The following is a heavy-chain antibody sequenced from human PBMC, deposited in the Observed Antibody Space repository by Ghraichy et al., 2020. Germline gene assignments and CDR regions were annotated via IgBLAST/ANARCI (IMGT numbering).Heavy chain of an antibody. V-gene: IGHV1-8*01. CDR2: MNPNSGNT. CDR3: ATWDVLLWFGESGDPFDY. Sequence: ASVKVSCKASGYTFTSYDINWVRQATGQGLEWMGWMNPNSGNTGYAQKFQGRVTMTRNTSISTAYMELSSLRSEDTAVYYCATWDVLLWFGESGDPFDYWGQGTLVTVSS. CDR1: GYTFTSYD. J-gene: IGHJ4*02. D-gene: IGHD3-10*01.